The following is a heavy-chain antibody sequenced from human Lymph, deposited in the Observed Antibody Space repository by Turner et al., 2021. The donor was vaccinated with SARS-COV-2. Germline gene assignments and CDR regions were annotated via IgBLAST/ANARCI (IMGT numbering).Heavy chain of an antibody. CDR3: AKDLAGTYYSSFDY. CDR2: INWSGGSI. CDR1: GFTFDDYA. V-gene: IGHV3-9*01. J-gene: IGHJ4*02. D-gene: IGHD1-26*01. Sequence: EVQLVESGGGLVQPGRYLRLSCASSGFTFDDYAMHWVRQAPGKCLEWVSGINWSGGSIAYADSVKGRFTISRDNPKNSLYLQMNSLRAEDTAFYYCAKDLAGTYYSSFDYWGQGTLVTVSS.